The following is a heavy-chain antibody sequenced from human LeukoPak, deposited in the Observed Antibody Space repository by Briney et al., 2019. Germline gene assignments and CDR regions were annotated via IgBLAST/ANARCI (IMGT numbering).Heavy chain of an antibody. J-gene: IGHJ4*02. CDR1: GFTFSSYE. V-gene: IGHV3-48*03. CDR3: AREDDSHGYYYGLCDY. D-gene: IGHD3-10*01. CDR2: ISDSGTTI. Sequence: GGSLILSCAASGFTFSSYEMNWVRQAPGEGLEWVSYISDSGTTIHYADSVKGRFTISRDNARNSLYLQMNSLRAEDTAVYYCAREDDSHGYYYGLCDYWGQGTLVTVSS.